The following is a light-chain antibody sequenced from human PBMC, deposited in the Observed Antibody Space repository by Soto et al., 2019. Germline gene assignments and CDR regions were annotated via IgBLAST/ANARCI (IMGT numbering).Light chain of an antibody. J-gene: IGLJ1*01. Sequence: QSVLTQPPSVSGAPGQRVTISCTGSSSNIGAGYDVHWYQRLPGTAPKVLIYSNNNRPSGVPDRFSGSKSGTSASLAITGLQPEYEADYYCHSYDSSRSGAYVFGTGTKVTVL. CDR2: SNN. V-gene: IGLV1-40*01. CDR1: SSNIGAGYD. CDR3: HSYDSSRSGAYV.